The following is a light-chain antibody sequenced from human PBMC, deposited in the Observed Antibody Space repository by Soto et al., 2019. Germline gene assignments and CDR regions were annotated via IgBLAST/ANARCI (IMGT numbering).Light chain of an antibody. V-gene: IGLV2-11*01. J-gene: IGLJ1*01. CDR1: SSDVGGYKH. CDR2: DVS. CDR3: CSYAGSIYV. Sequence: QSVLTQPRSVSGSPGQSVTISCTGTSSDVGGYKHVSWYQQQPGKAPKLMIYDVSKRPSGVPDRFSGSKSGNTASLTISGLQAEDEADYYCCSYAGSIYVFGTGTKLTVL.